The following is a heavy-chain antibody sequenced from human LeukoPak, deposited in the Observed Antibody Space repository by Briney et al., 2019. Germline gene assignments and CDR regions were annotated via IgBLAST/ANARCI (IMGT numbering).Heavy chain of an antibody. D-gene: IGHD4-23*01. J-gene: IGHJ4*02. CDR3: TRSFSGSMVVTEDY. V-gene: IGHV3-73*01. Sequence: GGSLRLSCAASGFTFSGSAMDWVRQASGKGLEWVGRIRSKANSYATAYAASVKGRFTISRDDSKNTAYLQMNSLKTEDTAVYYCTRSFSGSMVVTEDYWGQGTLVTVSS. CDR1: GFTFSGSA. CDR2: IRSKANSYAT.